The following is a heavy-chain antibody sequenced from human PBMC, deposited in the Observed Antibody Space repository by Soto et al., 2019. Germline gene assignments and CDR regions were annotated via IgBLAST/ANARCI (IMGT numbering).Heavy chain of an antibody. J-gene: IGHJ6*02. CDR2: ISYDGSNK. CDR3: ARGSRPRYYYYYGMDV. CDR1: GFTFSSYA. Sequence: GGSLRLSCAASGFTFSSYAMHWVRQAPGKGLEWVAVISYDGSNKYYADSVKGRFTISRDNSKNTLYLQMNSLRAEDTAVYYCARGSRPRYYYYYGMDVWGQGTTVTVSS. V-gene: IGHV3-30-3*01.